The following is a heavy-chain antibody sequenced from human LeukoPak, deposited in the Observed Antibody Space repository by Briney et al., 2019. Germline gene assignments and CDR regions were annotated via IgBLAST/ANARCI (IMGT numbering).Heavy chain of an antibody. V-gene: IGHV3-48*03. CDR1: GFTFSSYE. Sequence: GGSLRLSRAASGFTFSSYEMNWVRQVPGKGLEWVSYISSSGSTIYYADSVKGRFTISRDNAKNSLYLQMNSLRAEDTAVYYCAREHYFYHMDGWGEGTTVTVSS. J-gene: IGHJ6*03. CDR3: AREHYFYHMDG. CDR2: ISSSGSTI.